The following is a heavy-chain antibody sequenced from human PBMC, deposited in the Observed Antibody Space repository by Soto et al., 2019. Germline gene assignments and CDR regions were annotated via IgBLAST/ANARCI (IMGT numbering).Heavy chain of an antibody. V-gene: IGHV2-26*01. D-gene: IGHD3-22*01. Sequence: QVTLKESGPVLVKPTETLTLTCTVSGFSLSNARMGVSWIRQPPGKALEWLAHIFSNDEKSYSTSLKSRLTITKDTPKSQVVLTMTNMDPVDTATYYCARIKVVVDQYVLIFEPRDGAFDIWGQGTMVTVSS. J-gene: IGHJ3*02. CDR1: GFSLSNARMG. CDR2: IFSNDEK. CDR3: ARIKVVVDQYVLIFEPRDGAFDI.